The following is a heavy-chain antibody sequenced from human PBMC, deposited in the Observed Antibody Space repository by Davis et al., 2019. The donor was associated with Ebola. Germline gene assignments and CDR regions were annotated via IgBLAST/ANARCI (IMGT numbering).Heavy chain of an antibody. D-gene: IGHD4-17*01. CDR2: ISAYNGNT. Sequence: AASVKVSCKASGYTFTSYGISWVRQAPGQGLEWMGWISAYNGNTNYAQKFQGRVTMTTDTSTSTAYMELSRLRSDDTAVYYCARDTPTVTISRNYYYYGMDVWGQGTTVTVSS. CDR1: GYTFTSYG. V-gene: IGHV1-18*01. CDR3: ARDTPTVTISRNYYYYGMDV. J-gene: IGHJ6*02.